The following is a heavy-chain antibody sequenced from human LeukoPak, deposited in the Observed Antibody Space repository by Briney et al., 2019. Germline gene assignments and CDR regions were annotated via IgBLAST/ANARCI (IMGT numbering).Heavy chain of an antibody. CDR3: AREGTTAMVSNTQYNWFDP. CDR2: INTNTGNP. V-gene: IGHV7-4-1*02. J-gene: IGHJ5*02. Sequence: AASVKVSCKASGYTFTSYAMNWVRQAPGQGLEWMGWINTNTGNPTYAQGFTGRFVFSLDTSVSTAYLQISSLKDEDTAVYYCAREGTTAMVSNTQYNWFDPWGQGTLVTVSS. CDR1: GYTFTSYA. D-gene: IGHD5-18*01.